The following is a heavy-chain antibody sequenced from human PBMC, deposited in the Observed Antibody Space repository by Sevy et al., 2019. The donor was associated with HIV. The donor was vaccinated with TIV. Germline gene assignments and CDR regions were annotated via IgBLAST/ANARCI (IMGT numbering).Heavy chain of an antibody. V-gene: IGHV3-30*04. CDR1: GFIFSSYA. CDR3: ACDVPHLLPWELSRGSDH. Sequence: GGSLRLSCAASGFIFSSYALHWVRQAPGRGLEWVAIISYDEIHQDYADSVKGRFTISRDNSKNTMYLQMNNLRPEDTAVYYCACDVPHLLPWELSRGSDHWGQGTLVTVSS. CDR2: ISYDEIHQ. D-gene: IGHD1-26*01. J-gene: IGHJ4*02.